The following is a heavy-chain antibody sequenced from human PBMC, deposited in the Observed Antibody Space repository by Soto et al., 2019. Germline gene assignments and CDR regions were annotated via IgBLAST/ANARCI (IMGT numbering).Heavy chain of an antibody. CDR1: GFTFSSYS. CDR3: ASFFSSSSPAYYYYGMDV. J-gene: IGHJ6*02. Sequence: PGGSLRLSCAASGFTFSSYSMNWVRQAPGKGLEWVSYISSSSSTIYYADSVKGRYTISRDNAKNSLYLQMNSLRDEDTAVYYCASFFSSSSPAYYYYGMDVWGQGTTVTVSS. D-gene: IGHD6-6*01. V-gene: IGHV3-48*02. CDR2: ISSSSSTI.